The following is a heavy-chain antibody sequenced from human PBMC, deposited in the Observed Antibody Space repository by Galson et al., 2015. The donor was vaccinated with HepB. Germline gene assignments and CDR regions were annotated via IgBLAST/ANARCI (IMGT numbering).Heavy chain of an antibody. D-gene: IGHD2-15*01. CDR1: GFTFSSYA. Sequence: SLRLSCAASGFTFSSYAMSWVRQAPGKGLEWVSAISGSGGSTYYADSVKGRFTISRDNSKNTLYLQMNSLRAEDTAVYYCAKEPWDCGAGSCYGWLDYWGQGTLVTVSS. CDR3: AKEPWDCGAGSCYGWLDY. CDR2: ISGSGGST. V-gene: IGHV3-23*01. J-gene: IGHJ4*02.